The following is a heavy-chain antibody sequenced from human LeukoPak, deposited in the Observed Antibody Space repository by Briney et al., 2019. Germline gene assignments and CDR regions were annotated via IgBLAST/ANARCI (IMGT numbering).Heavy chain of an antibody. D-gene: IGHD6-19*01. V-gene: IGHV4-4*07. J-gene: IGHJ4*02. CDR3: AREEWLVPFDY. CDR1: GGSISGDY. Sequence: KPSETLSLTCTVSGGSISGDYWSWIRQPAGKGLEWIGRIYTSGGTNYNPSLKSRVTISVDTSKNQFSLKLSSVTAADTAVYYCAREEWLVPFDYWGQGTLVTVSS. CDR2: IYTSGGT.